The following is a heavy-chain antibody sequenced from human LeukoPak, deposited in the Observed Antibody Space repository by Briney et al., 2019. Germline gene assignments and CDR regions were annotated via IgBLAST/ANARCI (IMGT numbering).Heavy chain of an antibody. J-gene: IGHJ5*02. Sequence: GASVKVSCKTSGGTFSSYGISWVRQAPGQGLEWMGWISAYNGNTNYAQELQGRVTMATDTSTSTAYMELRSLRSDDTAVYYCARTGYSSRDVTPIWFDPWGQGTLVTVSP. CDR2: ISAYNGNT. CDR3: ARTGYSSRDVTPIWFDP. V-gene: IGHV1-18*01. CDR1: GGTFSSYG. D-gene: IGHD6-19*01.